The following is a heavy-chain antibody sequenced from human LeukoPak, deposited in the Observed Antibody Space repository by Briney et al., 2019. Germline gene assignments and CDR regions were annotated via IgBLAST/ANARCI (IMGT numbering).Heavy chain of an antibody. Sequence: SVKVSCKASGFTFTSSAMQWVRQARGQRLEWIGWIVVGSGNTNYAQKFQERVAITRDMSTSTAYMELSSLRSEDTAVYYCAAAPWWELLFFDYWGQGTLVTVSS. CDR3: AAAPWWELLFFDY. CDR1: GFTFTSSA. CDR2: IVVGSGNT. D-gene: IGHD1-26*01. J-gene: IGHJ4*02. V-gene: IGHV1-58*02.